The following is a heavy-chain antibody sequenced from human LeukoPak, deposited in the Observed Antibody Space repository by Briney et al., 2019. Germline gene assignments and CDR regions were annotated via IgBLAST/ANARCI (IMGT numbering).Heavy chain of an antibody. CDR1: GGSISSSSHY. CDR2: IYYSGTT. Sequence: PSETLSLTCTVSGGSISSSSHYWGWIRQPPGKGLEWIGIIYYSGTTYYNPSLKSRVTISVDTSTNQFSLKLSSVTAADTAVYCCARRPSTVAGFDYWGQGTLVTVSS. J-gene: IGHJ4*02. CDR3: ARRPSTVAGFDY. V-gene: IGHV4-39*01. D-gene: IGHD6-19*01.